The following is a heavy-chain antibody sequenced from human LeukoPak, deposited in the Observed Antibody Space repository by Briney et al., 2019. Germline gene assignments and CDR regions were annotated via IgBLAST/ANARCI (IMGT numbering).Heavy chain of an antibody. CDR1: GYTFTSYG. CDR2: ISAYNGNT. J-gene: IGHJ4*02. D-gene: IGHD6-13*01. V-gene: IGHV1-18*01. Sequence: GASVKVSCKASGYTFTSYGISWVRQAPGQGLEWMGWISAYNGNTDYAQKLQGRVTMTTDTSTSTAYMELRSLRSDDTAVYYCARATGAAAGKGEIDYWGQGTLVTVSS. CDR3: ARATGAAAGKGEIDY.